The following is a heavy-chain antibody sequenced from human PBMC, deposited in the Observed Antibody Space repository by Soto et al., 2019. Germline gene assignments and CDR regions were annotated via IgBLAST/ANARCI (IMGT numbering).Heavy chain of an antibody. Sequence: PSETLSLTCAVSGGSISSGGYSWSWIRQPPGKGLEWIGYIYYSGSTYYNPSLKSRVTISVDTSKNQFSLKLSSVTAADTAVYYCARGDPLFTMVRGVLDYWGQGTLVTVSS. J-gene: IGHJ4*02. CDR1: GGSISSGGYS. D-gene: IGHD3-10*01. CDR3: ARGDPLFTMVRGVLDY. V-gene: IGHV4-31*11. CDR2: IYYSGST.